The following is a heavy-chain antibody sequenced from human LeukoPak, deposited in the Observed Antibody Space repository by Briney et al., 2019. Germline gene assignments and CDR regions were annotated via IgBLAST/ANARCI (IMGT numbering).Heavy chain of an antibody. CDR2: INPSSGGT. Sequence: ASVKVSCKASGYTFTGYYMHWVRQAPGQGLEWMGWINPSSGGTNYAQKFQGRVTMTRDTSISTAYMELSRLRSDDTAVYYCARESRGASQYFQHWGQGTLVTVSS. CDR3: ARESRGASQYFQH. V-gene: IGHV1-2*02. J-gene: IGHJ1*01. CDR1: GYTFTGYY. D-gene: IGHD3-16*01.